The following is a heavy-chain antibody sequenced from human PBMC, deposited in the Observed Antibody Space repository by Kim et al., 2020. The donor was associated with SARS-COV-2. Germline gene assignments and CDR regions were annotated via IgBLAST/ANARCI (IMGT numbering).Heavy chain of an antibody. J-gene: IGHJ1*01. D-gene: IGHD3-9*01. Sequence: NYNPSLKSRVTISVDTSKNQFSLKLSSVTAADTAVYYCARGGTILEYFQHWGQGTLVTVSS. CDR3: ARGGTILEYFQH. V-gene: IGHV4-34*01.